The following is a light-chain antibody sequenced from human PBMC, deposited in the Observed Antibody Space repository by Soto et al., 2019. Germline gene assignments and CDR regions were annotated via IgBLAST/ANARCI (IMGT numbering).Light chain of an antibody. CDR3: QQYGSSPRT. CDR2: GAS. V-gene: IGKV3-20*01. J-gene: IGKJ1*01. Sequence: EIVLTQSPGTLSLSPGERATLSCRASQSVSSSYLAWYQQKPGQAPRLLIYGASNRATGIPDRFSGSASGTDFTLTISRLEPEDFAVYYCQQYGSSPRTFGQGTKVDIK. CDR1: QSVSSSY.